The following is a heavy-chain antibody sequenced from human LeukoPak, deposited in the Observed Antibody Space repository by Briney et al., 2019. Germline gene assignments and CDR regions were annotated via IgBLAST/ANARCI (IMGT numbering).Heavy chain of an antibody. CDR2: IRSKAYGGTT. CDR3: TTDRERYFDWSSPYYFDY. D-gene: IGHD3-9*01. J-gene: IGHJ4*02. Sequence: GGSLRLSCTASGFTFGDYAMSWVRQAPGKGLEWVGFIRSKAYGGTTEYAASVKGRFTISRDDSKSIAYLQMNSLKTEDTAVYYCTTDRERYFDWSSPYYFDYWGQGTLVTVSS. CDR1: GFTFGDYA. V-gene: IGHV3-49*04.